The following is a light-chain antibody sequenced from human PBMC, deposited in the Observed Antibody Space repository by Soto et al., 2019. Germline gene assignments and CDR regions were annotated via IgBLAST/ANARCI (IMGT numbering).Light chain of an antibody. V-gene: IGKV3-15*01. CDR1: QSVSSN. J-gene: IGKJ2*01. CDR2: GAS. CDR3: QQYNNWPDT. Sequence: EIVMTQSPATLSVSPGERATLSCRASQSVSSNLAWYQQKPGQAPRLLIHGASTRATGIPARFSGSGSGTEFTLTISSLQSEDCAVYYCQQYNNWPDTFGQGTKLEIK.